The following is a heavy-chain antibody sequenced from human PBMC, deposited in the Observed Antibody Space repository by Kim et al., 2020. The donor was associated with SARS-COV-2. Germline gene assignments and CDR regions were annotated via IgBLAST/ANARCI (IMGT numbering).Heavy chain of an antibody. Sequence: GRLPTSRDNSKTQLYLQMNSLRAEDTAVYYCARGRRGSGSYSSTFDYWGQGTLVTVSS. CDR3: ARGRRGSGSYSSTFDY. J-gene: IGHJ4*02. V-gene: IGHV3-30*01. D-gene: IGHD3-10*01.